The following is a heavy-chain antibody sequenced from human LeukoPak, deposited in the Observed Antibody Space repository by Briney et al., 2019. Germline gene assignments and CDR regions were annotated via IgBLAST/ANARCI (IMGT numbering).Heavy chain of an antibody. V-gene: IGHV4-34*01. CDR3: ARDSKASLLWFGELSSPFDY. J-gene: IGHJ4*02. CDR2: INHSGST. Sequence: SETLSLTCAVYGVSFSGYYWSWLRQPPGKGLEWVGEINHSGSTNYNPSLKSRVTISVDTSKNQFSLKLSSVTAADTAVYYCARDSKASLLWFGELSSPFDYGGQGTLVTVS. CDR1: GVSFSGYY. D-gene: IGHD3-10*01.